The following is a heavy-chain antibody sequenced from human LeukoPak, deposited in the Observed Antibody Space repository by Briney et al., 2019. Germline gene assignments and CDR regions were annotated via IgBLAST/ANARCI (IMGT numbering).Heavy chain of an antibody. V-gene: IGHV5-10-1*01. J-gene: IGHJ4*02. CDR3: ARHRGRDGSSYYFDY. D-gene: IGHD6-6*01. CDR2: IDPSDSYT. Sequence: GEPLQISVKGSGSRFTSYWISWVRQMPGKGLEWMGRIDPSDSYTNYSPSFQGHVTISTDKSINTAYLQWSSLKASDTAMFYCARHRGRDGSSYYFDYWGQGTLVSVSS. CDR1: GSRFTSYW.